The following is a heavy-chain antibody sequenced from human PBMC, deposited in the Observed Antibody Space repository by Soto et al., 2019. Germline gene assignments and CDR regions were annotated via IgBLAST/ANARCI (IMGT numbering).Heavy chain of an antibody. CDR1: GGSISSYY. V-gene: IGHV4-59*08. J-gene: IGHJ5*02. D-gene: IGHD3-10*01. CDR3: ARLMRFGELLRWFDP. Sequence: SETLSLTCTVSGGSISSYYWSWIRQPPGKGLEWIGYIYYSGSTNYNPSLKSRVTISVDTSKNQFSLKLSSVTAADTAVYYCARLMRFGELLRWFDPWGQGTLVTVSS. CDR2: IYYSGST.